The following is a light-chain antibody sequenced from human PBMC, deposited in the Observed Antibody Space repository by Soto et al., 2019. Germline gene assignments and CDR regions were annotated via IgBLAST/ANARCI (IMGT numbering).Light chain of an antibody. CDR3: MQGTHWPRT. J-gene: IGKJ1*01. CDR2: KVS. V-gene: IGKV2-30*01. Sequence: DVVMTQSPLSLPVTLGQPASISCRSSQSLVLSDGNTSLNWFHLRPGQSPRRLIYKVSNRDSGVPDRFSGSGSGTDFTLKISRVEAEDVGVYYCMQGTHWPRTFGQGTRVEIK. CDR1: QSLVLSDGNTS.